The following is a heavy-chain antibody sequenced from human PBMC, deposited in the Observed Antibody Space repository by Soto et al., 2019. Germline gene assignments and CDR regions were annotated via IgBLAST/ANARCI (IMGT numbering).Heavy chain of an antibody. J-gene: IGHJ6*02. V-gene: IGHV4-61*01. D-gene: IGHD1-20*01. Sequence: SETLSLTCTVSGASVSSATYYWNWIRQPPEKPLEWIGYIYYSGSTNYNPSLKSRVTISLDTSNDQFSLKLSSVTAADTAVYYCARTRDNNINYYYDLNVWGPGTTVTV. CDR1: GASVSSATYY. CDR2: IYYSGST. CDR3: ARTRDNNINYYYDLNV.